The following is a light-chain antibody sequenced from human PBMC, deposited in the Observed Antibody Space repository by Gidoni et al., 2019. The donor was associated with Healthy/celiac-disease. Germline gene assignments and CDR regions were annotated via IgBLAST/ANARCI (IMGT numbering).Light chain of an antibody. Sequence: QSALTQPRSVSGSPGQPVTISCTGTSSDVGGYNYVSWYQQHPGKAPKLMIYDVSKRPPGVPDRFSGSKSGNTASLTISGLQAEDEADYYCCSYAGSYTLRVVFGGGTKLTVL. CDR2: DVS. V-gene: IGLV2-11*01. CDR1: SSDVGGYNY. CDR3: CSYAGSYTLRVV. J-gene: IGLJ2*01.